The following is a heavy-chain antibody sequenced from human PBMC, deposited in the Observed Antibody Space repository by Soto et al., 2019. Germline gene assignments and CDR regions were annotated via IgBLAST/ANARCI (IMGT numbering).Heavy chain of an antibody. CDR1: GGSFSGYY. V-gene: IGHV4-34*01. CDR2: INHGGST. CDR3: ARRGSREPIAY. Sequence: QVQLQQWGAGLLKPSETLSLTCAVYGGSFSGYYWSWVRQPPGKGLEWIGEINHGGSTNYNPSLKSRVTISVDTSKNQFSLKLSSVTAAVTAVYYCARRGSREPIAYWGQGARVTVSS. J-gene: IGHJ4*02. D-gene: IGHD1-26*01.